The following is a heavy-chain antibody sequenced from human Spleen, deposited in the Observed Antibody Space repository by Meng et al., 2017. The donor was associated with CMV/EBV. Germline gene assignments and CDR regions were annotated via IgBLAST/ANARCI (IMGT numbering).Heavy chain of an antibody. CDR2: ITPILDLT. CDR3: AGKKGTRGQDGSGARLLFYYAGLDV. J-gene: IGHJ6*02. V-gene: IGHV1-69*10. D-gene: IGHD3-10*01. Sequence: WVRLAPGQGLECMGGITPILDLTAYGQKFQDRVTITADKSTSTAYLELSSLTSEDTGVYYCAGKKGTRGQDGSGARLLFYYAGLDVWGQGTTVTVSS.